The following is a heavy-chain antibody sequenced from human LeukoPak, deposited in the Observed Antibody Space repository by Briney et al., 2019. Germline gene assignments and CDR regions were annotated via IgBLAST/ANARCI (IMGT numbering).Heavy chain of an antibody. J-gene: IGHJ4*02. Sequence: SETLSLTCAVYGGSFSGYYWSWIRQPPGKGLEWIGEINHSGTNNSHPSLKSRVIISVDTSKNQFSLKMTSVSAADTAVYYCAKKAVYYYDSSVYYSFDYGGRGPLVTVSS. CDR1: GGSFSGYY. CDR3: AKKAVYYYDSSVYYSFDY. V-gene: IGHV4-34*01. CDR2: INHSGTN. D-gene: IGHD3-22*01.